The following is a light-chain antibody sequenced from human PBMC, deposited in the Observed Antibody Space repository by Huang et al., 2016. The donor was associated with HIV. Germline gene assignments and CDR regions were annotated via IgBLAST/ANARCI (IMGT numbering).Light chain of an antibody. CDR2: AAS. Sequence: DIQMTQSPTSLFASVGDRVTIPCRASQSISSYLNWYQQTPGKAPKLLVYAASSLQTGVPSRFSGSGAGTDVTLTISSLQPEDFATYYCQQSYSIPWTFGQGTKVEIK. CDR3: QQSYSIPWT. V-gene: IGKV1-39*01. CDR1: QSISSY. J-gene: IGKJ1*01.